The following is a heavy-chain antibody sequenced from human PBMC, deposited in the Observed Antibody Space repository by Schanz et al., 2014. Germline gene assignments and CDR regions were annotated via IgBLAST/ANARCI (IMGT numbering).Heavy chain of an antibody. D-gene: IGHD2-21*01. Sequence: VQLVESGGGLVKPGGSLRLSCAAYGFTLSSYAMHWVRQAPGKGLEWVAVIWSDGSGKYYADSVKGRFTISRDSPKNTLYLQMNSLRAEDTAVYYCARDLEGYDGGGGGFDPWGQGTLVTVSS. CDR1: GFTLSSYA. J-gene: IGHJ5*02. V-gene: IGHV3-30*04. CDR2: IWSDGSGK. CDR3: ARDLEGYDGGGGGFDP.